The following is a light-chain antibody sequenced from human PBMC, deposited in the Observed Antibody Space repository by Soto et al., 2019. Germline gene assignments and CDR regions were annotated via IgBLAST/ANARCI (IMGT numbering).Light chain of an antibody. CDR3: QQYGSSPQT. Sequence: EIVLTQSPVTLSLSPGERATLYCRASQYVSSSYLAWYQQKPGQAPRLLIYGASSRATGIPDRFSGSGSGTDFTLTISRLEPEDFAVYYCQQYGSSPQTFGQGTKVDIK. CDR1: QYVSSSY. CDR2: GAS. J-gene: IGKJ1*01. V-gene: IGKV3-20*01.